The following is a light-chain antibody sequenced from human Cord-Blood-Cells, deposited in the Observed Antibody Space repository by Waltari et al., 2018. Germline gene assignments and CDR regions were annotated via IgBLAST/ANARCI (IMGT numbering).Light chain of an antibody. CDR3: SSYTTSNTYV. CDR1: SSDVGGYNY. J-gene: IGLJ1*01. CDR2: DVS. V-gene: IGLV2-14*01. Sequence: QSALTQPASVSGSPGQSITISCTGTSSDVGGYNYVSWYQQHQGKAPKPMIYDVSHRPSGFSNRFAGSKCGNTASLTISGLQAEDEADYYCSSYTTSNTYVFGTGTKFTVL.